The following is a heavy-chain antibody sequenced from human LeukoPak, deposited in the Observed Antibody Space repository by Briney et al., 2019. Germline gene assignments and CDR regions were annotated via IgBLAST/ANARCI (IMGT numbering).Heavy chain of an antibody. Sequence: SETLSLACTVSGGSISAYFWSWIRQPPGKGLEWIGYIHYSGSSNYNPSLKSRVTISVDTSKNQFSLKLSSVTAADTAVYYCARYDRSGYGFDCWGQGTLVTVSS. CDR1: GGSISAYF. CDR2: IHYSGSS. V-gene: IGHV4-59*01. CDR3: ARYDRSGYGFDC. J-gene: IGHJ4*02. D-gene: IGHD5-12*01.